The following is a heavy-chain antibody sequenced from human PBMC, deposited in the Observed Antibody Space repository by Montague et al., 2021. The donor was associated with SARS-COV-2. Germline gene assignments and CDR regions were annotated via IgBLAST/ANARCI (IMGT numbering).Heavy chain of an antibody. CDR3: AREKPEYYDGPGVFDI. CDR1: GFSVSSSY. CDR2: IYSGENK. J-gene: IGHJ3*02. D-gene: IGHD3-22*01. V-gene: IGHV3-53*01. Sequence: SLRLSCAASGFSVSSSYMNWVRQAPGKGLEWVSVIYSGENKYYADSVKGRFTISRDSSTSTLFLQMYSLRAEDTDVYCCAREKPEYYDGPGVFDIWGQGTMVTVSS.